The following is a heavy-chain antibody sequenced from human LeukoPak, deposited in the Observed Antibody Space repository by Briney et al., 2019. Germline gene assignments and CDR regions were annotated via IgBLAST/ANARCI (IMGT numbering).Heavy chain of an antibody. CDR1: GFTFSTYA. CDR2: ISGSGGST. D-gene: IGHD1-26*01. J-gene: IGHJ4*02. CDR3: ARAEVVGANYFDF. V-gene: IGHV3-23*01. Sequence: GGSLRLSCAASGFTFSTYAMSWVRQAPGKGLKWVSGISGSGGSTFYADSVKGRFTISRDNAKNSFYLQMNNLRAEDTAVYYCARAEVVGANYFDFWGQGTLVTVSS.